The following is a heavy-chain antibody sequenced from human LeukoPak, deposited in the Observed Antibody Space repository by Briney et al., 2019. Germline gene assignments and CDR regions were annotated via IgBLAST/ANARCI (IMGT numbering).Heavy chain of an antibody. CDR2: ISSSGSTI. V-gene: IGHV3-11*01. J-gene: IGHJ4*02. D-gene: IGHD5-12*01. Sequence: GGSLRLSCAASGFTFSSYAMSWIRQAPGKGLEWVSYISSSGSTIYYADSVKGRFTISRDNAKNSLYLQMNSLRAEDTAVYYCARDGYSGYECLDYWGQGTLVTVSS. CDR3: ARDGYSGYECLDY. CDR1: GFTFSSYA.